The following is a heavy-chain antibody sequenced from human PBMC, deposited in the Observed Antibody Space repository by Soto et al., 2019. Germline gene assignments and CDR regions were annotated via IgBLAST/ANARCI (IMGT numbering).Heavy chain of an antibody. V-gene: IGHV4-59*02. CDR2: MHYTGFS. J-gene: IGHJ6*03. CDR3: ARGGIAARPVLTYYMDV. CDR1: GDSVTSHY. D-gene: IGHD6-6*01. Sequence: PSETLSLTCSFSGDSVTSHYFTWIRQSPEKGLEWIGYMHYTGFSHYNPSLKSRLTISVDKSKNQFTLQLTSVTVADTAVYYCARGGIAARPVLTYYMDVWGKGTTVTVSS.